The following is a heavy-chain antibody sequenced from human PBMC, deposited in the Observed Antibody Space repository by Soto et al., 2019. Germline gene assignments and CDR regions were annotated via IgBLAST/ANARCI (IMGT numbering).Heavy chain of an antibody. J-gene: IGHJ6*02. CDR3: ARGVAAAGHYYYYGMDV. D-gene: IGHD6-13*01. CDR2: IGTAGDT. Sequence: GGSLRLSCAASGFTFSSYDMHWVRQATGKGLEWVSAIGTAGDTYYPGSVKGRFTISRENAKNSLYLQMNSLRAGDTAVYYCARGVAAAGHYYYYGMDVWGQGTTVTVSS. CDR1: GFTFSSYD. V-gene: IGHV3-13*01.